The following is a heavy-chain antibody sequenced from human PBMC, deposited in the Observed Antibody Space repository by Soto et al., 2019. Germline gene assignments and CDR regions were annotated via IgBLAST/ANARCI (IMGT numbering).Heavy chain of an antibody. CDR1: GFSLTSSDMG. V-gene: IGHV2-5*02. CDR2: IYWDDDK. Sequence: QITLKESGPTLVRPAQTLTLTCAFSGFSLTSSDMGVAWIRQPPGKALEWLALIYWDDDKRYSPSLKDRLAIPKDTSRNQVVLTITNVDPVDTATYFCAHAGDYDLLTFDHWGPGTLVTVSS. D-gene: IGHD4-17*01. J-gene: IGHJ4*02. CDR3: AHAGDYDLLTFDH.